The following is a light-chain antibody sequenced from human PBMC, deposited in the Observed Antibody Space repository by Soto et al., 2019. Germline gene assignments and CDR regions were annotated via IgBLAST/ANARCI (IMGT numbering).Light chain of an antibody. Sequence: DIQMTQSPSSLSASVGDRVTITCRASQGINNYLALYQQKPGKFRKLLIYAPSTLQSGVPSRFSGSGSGTDFTLTISSLQPEDVATYYCQNYNSAPYTFGQGTNLELK. V-gene: IGKV1-27*01. CDR2: APS. CDR1: QGINNY. CDR3: QNYNSAPYT. J-gene: IGKJ2*01.